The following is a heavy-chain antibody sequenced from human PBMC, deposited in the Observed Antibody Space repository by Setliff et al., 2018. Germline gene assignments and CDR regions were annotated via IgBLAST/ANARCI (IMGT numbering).Heavy chain of an antibody. J-gene: IGHJ4*02. CDR1: GYSFTDYY. CDR2: INPNSGGT. V-gene: IGHV1-2*02. D-gene: IGHD5-18*01. CDR3: ARFSGHNYGSFDS. Sequence: GASVKVSCKTSGYSFTDYYIHWVRQAPGQGLEWMGWINPNSGGTTYAQKFQGRVTMTRDTSISTAYMELSSLRSDDTAVYYCARFSGHNYGSFDSWGQGTLVTVS.